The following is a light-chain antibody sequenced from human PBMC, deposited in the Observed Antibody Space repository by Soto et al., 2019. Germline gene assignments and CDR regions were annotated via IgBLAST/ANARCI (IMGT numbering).Light chain of an antibody. CDR3: QQSYGTPIT. Sequence: DSQMTQAPSSLSASVGDRVTITVRASQSISRYLNWYQQKPGKAPNLLIYVASSLQSEVPSRFSGSGSGTDFTLTITSLQPEDFATYYCQQSYGTPITFGQGTRLEI. CDR1: QSISRY. CDR2: VAS. J-gene: IGKJ5*01. V-gene: IGKV1-39*01.